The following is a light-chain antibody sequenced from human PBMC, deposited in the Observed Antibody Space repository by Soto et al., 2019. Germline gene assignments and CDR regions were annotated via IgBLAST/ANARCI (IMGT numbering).Light chain of an antibody. CDR3: QQYGTSPRT. CDR1: QSDSSSY. Sequence: EIVSTQSPGTLSLSPGERSTLSCRASQSDSSSYLAWYQQKPGQAPRLLIYGASSRTAGIPDRFSGSGSGTDFTLTISRLEPEDFAVYYCQQYGTSPRTFSQGTRLEIK. CDR2: GAS. V-gene: IGKV3-20*01. J-gene: IGKJ5*01.